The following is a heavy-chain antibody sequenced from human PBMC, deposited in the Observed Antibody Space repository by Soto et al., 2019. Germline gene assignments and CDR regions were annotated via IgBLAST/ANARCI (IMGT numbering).Heavy chain of an antibody. CDR2: ICYSGST. CDR3: ARDGSSSWYYFDY. J-gene: IGHJ4*02. V-gene: IGHV4-30-4*01. D-gene: IGHD6-13*01. Sequence: SETLSLTCTVSGCSISSGDYYWSWIRQPPGKGLEWIGYICYSGSTYYNPSLKSRVTISVDTSKNQFSLKLSSVTAADTAVYYCARDGSSSWYYFDYWGQGTLVTVSS. CDR1: GCSISSGDYY.